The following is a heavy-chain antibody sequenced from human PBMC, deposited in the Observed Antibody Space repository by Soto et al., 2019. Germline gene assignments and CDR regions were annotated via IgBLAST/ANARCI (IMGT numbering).Heavy chain of an antibody. J-gene: IGHJ4*02. CDR3: ARVPSRRLYDILTGYAHDY. Sequence: ASVKVSCKASGYTFTSYDINWVRQATGQGLEWMGWMNPNSGNTGYAQKFQGRVTMTRNTSISTAYMELSSLRSEDTAVYYCARVPSRRLYDILTGYAHDYWGQGTLVTVA. V-gene: IGHV1-8*01. CDR1: GYTFTSYD. D-gene: IGHD3-9*01. CDR2: MNPNSGNT.